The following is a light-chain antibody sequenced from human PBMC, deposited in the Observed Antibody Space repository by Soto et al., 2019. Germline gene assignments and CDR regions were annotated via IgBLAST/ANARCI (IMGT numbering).Light chain of an antibody. CDR1: QSLSSR. V-gene: IGKV3-20*01. J-gene: IGKJ5*01. CDR3: QQYGGSPIT. CDR2: GAS. Sequence: EIVLTQSPGTLSLSPGERATLSCRASQSLSSRLAWYQHKPGQAPRLLISGASSRATGIPDRFSGSGSGTDFTLTISRLEPEDFALYYCQQYGGSPITFGQGTRLEIK.